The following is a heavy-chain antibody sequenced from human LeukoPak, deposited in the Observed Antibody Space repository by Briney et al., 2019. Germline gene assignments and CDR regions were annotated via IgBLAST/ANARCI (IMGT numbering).Heavy chain of an antibody. V-gene: IGHV4-34*01. CDR3: ARANVRYYDSSGYFIWPDY. CDR2: IYHSGST. Sequence: SETQSPTSAVYGASFSGHYWSWLRQPPGKGLERIGSIYHSGSTYYTQCLKSRVTISVDTSKNQFSLKLSSVTAADTAVYYCARANVRYYDSSGYFIWPDYWGRGTLVTVSS. D-gene: IGHD3-22*01. CDR1: GASFSGHY. J-gene: IGHJ4*02.